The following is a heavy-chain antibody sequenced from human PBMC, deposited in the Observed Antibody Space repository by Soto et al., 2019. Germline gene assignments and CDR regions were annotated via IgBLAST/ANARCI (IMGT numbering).Heavy chain of an antibody. Sequence: KPSETLSLTCAVYGGSFANYYWNWIRQPPGKGLEWIGSIYYSGSTYYNPSLKSRVTISVDTSKNQFSLKLSSVTAADTAVYYCASQVREYSSSSSWFDPWGQGTLVTVSS. CDR3: ASQVREYSSSSSWFDP. V-gene: IGHV4-39*01. J-gene: IGHJ5*02. D-gene: IGHD6-6*01. CDR1: GGSFANYY. CDR2: IYYSGST.